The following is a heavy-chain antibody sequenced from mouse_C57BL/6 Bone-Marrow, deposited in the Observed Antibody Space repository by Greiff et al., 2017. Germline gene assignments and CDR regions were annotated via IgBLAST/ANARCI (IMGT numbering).Heavy chain of an antibody. V-gene: IGHV3-6*01. CDR2: ISYDGSN. CDR3: ARDPFKAWFAY. CDR1: GYSITSGYY. Sequence: EVQLQESGPGLVKPSQSLSLTCSVTGYSITSGYYWNWIRQFPGNKLEWMGYISYDGSNNYNPSLKNRISITRDTSKNQFFLKLNSVTTEDTATYYCARDPFKAWFAYWGQGTLVTVSA. J-gene: IGHJ3*01.